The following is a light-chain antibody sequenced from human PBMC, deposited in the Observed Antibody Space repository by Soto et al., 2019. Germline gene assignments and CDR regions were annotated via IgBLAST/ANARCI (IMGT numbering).Light chain of an antibody. Sequence: EIVLTQSTATLSLSPGERATLSCRASQSVSSYLAWYQQKPGQAPRLLIYDASNRATGIPARFSGSRSGTDFTLTISSLEPEDFAVYYCQQRSNWPPFTFGPGTKVDI. CDR2: DAS. J-gene: IGKJ3*01. CDR1: QSVSSY. V-gene: IGKV3-11*01. CDR3: QQRSNWPPFT.